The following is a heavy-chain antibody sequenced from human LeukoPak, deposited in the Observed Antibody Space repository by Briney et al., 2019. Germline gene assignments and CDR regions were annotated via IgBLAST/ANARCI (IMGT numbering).Heavy chain of an antibody. J-gene: IGHJ4*02. Sequence: GASVKVSCEASGYTFTNYPMIWVRQAPGQGLEWMGWINTNTGNPTYAQGFTGRFVFSLDTSVGTTYLQINSLKTEDTAVYYCARGGYSRGQGSPFDYWGQGTLVTVSS. V-gene: IGHV7-4-1*02. D-gene: IGHD6-19*01. CDR2: INTNTGNP. CDR3: ARGGYSRGQGSPFDY. CDR1: GYTFTNYP.